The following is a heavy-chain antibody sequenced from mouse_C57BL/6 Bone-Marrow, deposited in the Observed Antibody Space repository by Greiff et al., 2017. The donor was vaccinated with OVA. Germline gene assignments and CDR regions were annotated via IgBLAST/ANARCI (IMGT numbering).Heavy chain of an antibody. CDR3: TNYYGSSPWFAY. D-gene: IGHD1-1*01. V-gene: IGHV14-4*01. Sequence: VQLQQSGAELVRPGASVKLSCTASGFNIKDDYMHWVKQRPEQGLEWIGWIDPENGDTEYASKFQGKATITADTSSNTAYLQLSSLTSEDTAVYYGTNYYGSSPWFAYWGQGTLVTVSA. CDR2: IDPENGDT. J-gene: IGHJ3*01. CDR1: GFNIKDDY.